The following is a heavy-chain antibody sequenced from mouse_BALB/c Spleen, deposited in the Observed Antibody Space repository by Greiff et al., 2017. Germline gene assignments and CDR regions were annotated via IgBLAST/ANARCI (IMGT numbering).Heavy chain of an antibody. CDR1: GFTFSSFG. Sequence: EVKLMESGGGLVQPGGSRKLSCAASGFTFSSFGMHWVRQAPEKGLEWVAYISSGSSTIYYADTVKGRFTISRDNPKNTLFLQMTSLRSEDTAMYYCARDRYDGNWYFDVWGAGTTVTVSS. CDR3: ARDRYDGNWYFDV. CDR2: ISSGSSTI. J-gene: IGHJ1*01. V-gene: IGHV5-17*02. D-gene: IGHD2-14*01.